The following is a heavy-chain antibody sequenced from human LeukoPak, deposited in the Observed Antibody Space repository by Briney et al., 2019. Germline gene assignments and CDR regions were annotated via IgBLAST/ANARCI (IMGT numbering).Heavy chain of an antibody. Sequence: ASVKVSCKASGYTFTSYAMHWVRQAPGQRLEWMGWINAGNGNTKYSQKFQGRVTITRDTSASTAYMELSSLRSEDTAVYFCARAPPYYGSGSYYFDLWGQGTLVTVSS. CDR2: INAGNGNT. J-gene: IGHJ4*02. CDR1: GYTFTSYA. V-gene: IGHV1-3*01. D-gene: IGHD3-10*01. CDR3: ARAPPYYGSGSYYFDL.